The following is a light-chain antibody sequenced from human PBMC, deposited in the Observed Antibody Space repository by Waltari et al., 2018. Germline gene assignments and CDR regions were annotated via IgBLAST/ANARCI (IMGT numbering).Light chain of an antibody. Sequence: IVITQSPDSLAASLGERATINCKSSQSVLYRANIKNYLEWYQHKPVQPHKLLITWATIRESGVPDRFSGSWSATDFPLTISSLHAEDVAVYYYQQYYSTPTFGGGTKVEIK. V-gene: IGKV4-1*01. CDR3: QQYYSTPT. CDR2: WAT. CDR1: QSVLYRANIKNY. J-gene: IGKJ4*01.